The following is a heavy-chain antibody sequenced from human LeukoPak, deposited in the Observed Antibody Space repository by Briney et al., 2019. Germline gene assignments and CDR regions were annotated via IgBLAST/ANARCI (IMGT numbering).Heavy chain of an antibody. CDR1: GGSISSHY. D-gene: IGHD2/OR15-2a*01. CDR3: ARLEYSGTYYYYYYMDV. V-gene: IGHV4-59*11. CDR2: IYYSGST. J-gene: IGHJ6*03. Sequence: SETLCLTCTASGGSISSHYWSWIRQPPGKGLEWIGYIYYSGSTNYNPSLKSRVTISVDTSKNQFSLKLSSVTAADTAVYYCARLEYSGTYYYYYYMDVWGKGSTVTVSS.